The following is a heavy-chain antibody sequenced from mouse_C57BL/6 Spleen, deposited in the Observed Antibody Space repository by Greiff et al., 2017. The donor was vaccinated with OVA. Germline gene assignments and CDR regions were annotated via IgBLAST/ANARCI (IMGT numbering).Heavy chain of an antibody. V-gene: IGHV14-2*01. D-gene: IGHD2-4*01. CDR2: IDPEDGET. J-gene: IGHJ4*01. CDR1: GFNIKDYY. CDR3: ALGDYDSGYAMDY. Sequence: EVQLQQPGAELVKPGASVKLSCTASGFNIKDYYMHWVKQRTEQGLEWIGRIDPEDGETKYAPKFKGKATITADTSSNTAYLQLSSLTSEDTAVYYCALGDYDSGYAMDYWGQGTSVTVSA.